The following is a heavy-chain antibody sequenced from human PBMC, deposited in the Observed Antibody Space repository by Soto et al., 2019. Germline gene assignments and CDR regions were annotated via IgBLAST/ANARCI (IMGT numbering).Heavy chain of an antibody. CDR1: GFTFTRYS. CDR2: ISSTTNYI. J-gene: IGHJ4*02. Sequence: GGSLRLSCAAPGFTFTRYSMNWVRQAPGKGLEWVSSISSTTNYIYYADSMKGRFTVSRDNAKNSVYLEMNSLSAEDTAVYYCARESEDLTSNFDYWGQGTLVTVS. V-gene: IGHV3-21*01. CDR3: ARESEDLTSNFDY.